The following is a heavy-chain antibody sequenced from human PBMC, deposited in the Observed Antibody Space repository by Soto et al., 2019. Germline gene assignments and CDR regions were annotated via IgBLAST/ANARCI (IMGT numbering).Heavy chain of an antibody. CDR1: GGSISSGGYY. Sequence: SETLSLTCTVSGGSISSGGYYWSWIRQHPGKGLEWIGYIYYSGSTYYNPSLKSRVTIAVDTSKNQFSLKLSSVTAADTAAYYCARSGGVYGYARGVFVFGGKGTMVT. CDR2: IYYSGST. D-gene: IGHD5-18*01. J-gene: IGHJ3*01. CDR3: ARSGGVYGYARGVFVF. V-gene: IGHV4-31*03.